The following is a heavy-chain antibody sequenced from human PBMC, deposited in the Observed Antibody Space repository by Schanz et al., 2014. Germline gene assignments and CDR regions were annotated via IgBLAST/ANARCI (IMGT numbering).Heavy chain of an antibody. CDR3: RLWFGELYYGMDV. CDR2: ISGSGGST. V-gene: IGHV3-23*04. CDR1: GFTFSSYA. J-gene: IGHJ6*02. D-gene: IGHD3-10*01. Sequence: EVQLVESGGGLVQPGGSLRFSCAASGFTFSSYAMSWVHQAPGKGLEWVSAISGSGGSTYYADSVKGRFTISRDNSKNTLYLQMNSLRAEDTAVYYCRLWFGELYYGMDVWGQGTTVTVSS.